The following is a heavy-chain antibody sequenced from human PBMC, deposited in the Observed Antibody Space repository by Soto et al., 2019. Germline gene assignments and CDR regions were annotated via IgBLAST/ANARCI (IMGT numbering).Heavy chain of an antibody. D-gene: IGHD2-15*01. Sequence: QVHLQQWGAGLLKPSETLSLTCAVYGGSISDTDWNWFRQPPGTGMGWIGESNNNTNTINNPSLTSRVTISVDTSKNHFSLKLTSVTAAHTAVYYCAGGVRLFRGSFDPWGQGTLVTVSS. CDR1: GGSISDTD. J-gene: IGHJ5*02. CDR2: SNNNTNT. CDR3: AGGVRLFRGSFDP. V-gene: IGHV4-34*01.